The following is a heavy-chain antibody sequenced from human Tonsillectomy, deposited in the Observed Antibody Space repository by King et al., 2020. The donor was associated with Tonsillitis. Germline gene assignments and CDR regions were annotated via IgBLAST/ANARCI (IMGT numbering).Heavy chain of an antibody. CDR2: IYTSGNT. CDR1: VGSISSGTFY. CDR3: AREDDYGDQLEY. V-gene: IGHV4-61*02. D-gene: IGHD4-17*01. J-gene: IGHJ4*02. Sequence: VQLQESGPGLVKPSQTLSLTCTVSVGSISSGTFYWSWVRQPAGKGLEWSGRIYTSGNTNYNPPLKSRVTISVDTSKNQFSLTLSSVTAADTAVYYCAREDDYGDQLEYWGQGTLVTVSS.